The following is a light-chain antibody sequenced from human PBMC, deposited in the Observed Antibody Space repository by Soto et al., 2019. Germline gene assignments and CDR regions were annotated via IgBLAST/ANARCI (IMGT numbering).Light chain of an antibody. J-gene: IGKJ1*01. CDR2: ATS. CDR1: QNISKY. Sequence: CVYVGGSRTIKRLDNQNISKYINWYQQKPGKAPNLLNYATSSLQSGVPSRFSGSGSGTDNTNTISSLQPEYLASYCCHHSNYGPRTFGQGTKVDIK. CDR3: HHSNYGPRT. V-gene: IGKV1-39*01.